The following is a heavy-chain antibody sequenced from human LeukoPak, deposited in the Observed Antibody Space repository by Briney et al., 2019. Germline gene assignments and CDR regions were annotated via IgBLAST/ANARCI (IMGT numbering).Heavy chain of an antibody. J-gene: IGHJ4*02. D-gene: IGHD3-10*01. CDR1: GFTVSSNY. Sequence: PGGSLRLSCAASGFTVSSNYMSWVRQAPGKGLEWVSVIYSGGSTYYADSVKGRFTISRDNAKNSLYLQMNSLRAEDTAVYYCARGGPVWFGELTYFDYWGQGTLVTVSS. V-gene: IGHV3-53*01. CDR3: ARGGPVWFGELTYFDY. CDR2: IYSGGST.